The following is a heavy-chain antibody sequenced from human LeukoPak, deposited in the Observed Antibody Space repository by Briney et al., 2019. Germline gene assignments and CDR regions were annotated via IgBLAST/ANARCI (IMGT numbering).Heavy chain of an antibody. CDR2: IYYSGST. J-gene: IGHJ3*02. Sequence: SETLSLTCTVSGGSISSYYWSWIRQPPGKGLEWIGYIYYSGSTNYNPSLKSRVTISVDTSKNQFSLKLSSVTAADTAVYYCARDRLSAPFYYDSSGAFEIWGQGTMVTVSS. V-gene: IGHV4-59*01. CDR1: GGSISSYY. D-gene: IGHD3-22*01. CDR3: ARDRLSAPFYYDSSGAFEI.